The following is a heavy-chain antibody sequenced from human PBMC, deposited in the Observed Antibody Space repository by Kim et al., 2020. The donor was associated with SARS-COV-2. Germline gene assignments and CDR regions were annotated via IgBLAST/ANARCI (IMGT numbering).Heavy chain of an antibody. Sequence: GESLKISCKGSGYSFTSYWIGWVRQMPGKGLEWMGIIYPGDSDTRYSPSFQGQVTISADKSISTAYLQWSSLKASDTAMYYCARESRSGYNQGYFDYWGQGTLVTVSS. J-gene: IGHJ4*02. D-gene: IGHD5-12*01. V-gene: IGHV5-51*01. CDR1: GYSFTSYW. CDR2: IYPGDSDT. CDR3: ARESRSGYNQGYFDY.